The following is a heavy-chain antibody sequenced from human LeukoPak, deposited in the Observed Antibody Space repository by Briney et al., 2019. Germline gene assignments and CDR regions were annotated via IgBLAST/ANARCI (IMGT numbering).Heavy chain of an antibody. CDR2: ITSSSRYT. Sequence: PGGSLRLSCAASGFTVSSNYMSWVRQAPGKGLEWVSSITSSSRYTFYADSVKGRFTISRDNAKNSLYLQINSLRAEDTALYYCARSNSGSYDSQYNWFDPWGQGTLVTVSS. J-gene: IGHJ5*02. D-gene: IGHD1-26*01. V-gene: IGHV3-21*04. CDR1: GFTVSSNY. CDR3: ARSNSGSYDSQYNWFDP.